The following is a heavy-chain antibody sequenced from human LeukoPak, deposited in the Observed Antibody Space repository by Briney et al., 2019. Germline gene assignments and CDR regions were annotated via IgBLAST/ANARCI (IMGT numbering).Heavy chain of an antibody. CDR3: ARDERYDSSGYPFDY. CDR2: INPNTGGT. Sequence: ASVKVSCKASGYIFTGYYMEWVRQAPGQGLEWMGWINPNTGGTNFAQTFQGRVTMTRDTSISTAYMELSRLRSDDTAVYYCARDERYDSSGYPFDYWGQGTLVTVSS. D-gene: IGHD3-22*01. CDR1: GYIFTGYY. J-gene: IGHJ4*02. V-gene: IGHV1-2*02.